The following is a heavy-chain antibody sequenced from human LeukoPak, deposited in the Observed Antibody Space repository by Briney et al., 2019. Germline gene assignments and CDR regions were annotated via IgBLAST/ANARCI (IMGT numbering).Heavy chain of an antibody. J-gene: IGHJ5*02. CDR1: GFTFSSYA. CDR2: ISGSGGST. V-gene: IGHV3-23*01. D-gene: IGHD2-2*02. Sequence: GGSLRLSCAASGFTFSSYAMSWVRQAPGKGLEWVSAISGSGGSTYYADSVKGRFTISRDNSKNTLYLQMNSLRAEDTAVYYCARYPEPYCSSTSCYRNWFDPWGQGTLVTVSS. CDR3: ARYPEPYCSSTSCYRNWFDP.